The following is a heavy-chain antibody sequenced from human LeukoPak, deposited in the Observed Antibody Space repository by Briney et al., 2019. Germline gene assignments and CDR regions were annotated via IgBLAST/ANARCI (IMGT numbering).Heavy chain of an antibody. J-gene: IGHJ4*02. D-gene: IGHD5-18*01. Sequence: GLDWVPVISYDGTNKYYAASVKGRFTISRDNSKNTLYLQMNSLRAEDTAVYYCARQYSYGYFDYWGQGTLVTVSS. V-gene: IGHV3-30-3*01. CDR2: ISYDGTNK. CDR3: ARQYSYGYFDY.